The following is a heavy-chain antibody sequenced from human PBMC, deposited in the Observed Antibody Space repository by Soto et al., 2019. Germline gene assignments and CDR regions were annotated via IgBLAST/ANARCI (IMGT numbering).Heavy chain of an antibody. V-gene: IGHV1-3*01. CDR1: GYTFTSYA. CDR3: AAPRGYSYGYFYYYGMDV. J-gene: IGHJ6*02. D-gene: IGHD5-18*01. CDR2: INAGNGNT. Sequence: QVQLVQSGAEVKKPGASVKVSCKASGYTFTSYAMHWVRQGPGQRLEWMGWINAGNGNTKYSQKFQGRVTITRDTSASTAYMELSSLRSEDTAVYYCAAPRGYSYGYFYYYGMDVWGQGTTVTVSS.